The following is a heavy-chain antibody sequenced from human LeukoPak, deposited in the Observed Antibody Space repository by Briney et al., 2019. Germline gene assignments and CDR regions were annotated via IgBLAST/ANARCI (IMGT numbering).Heavy chain of an antibody. CDR1: GFTFSDYY. J-gene: IGHJ4*02. CDR3: AKDMGYTFGHAFDY. CDR2: TSYDGSNK. D-gene: IGHD5-18*01. V-gene: IGHV3-30*18. Sequence: AGGSLRLSYAASGFTFSDYYMSWIRQAPGKGLEWVALTSYDGSNKYYADSVKGRFTISRDNSKNTLYLQMNSLRTEDTAMYYCAKDMGYTFGHAFDYWGQGTLVTVSP.